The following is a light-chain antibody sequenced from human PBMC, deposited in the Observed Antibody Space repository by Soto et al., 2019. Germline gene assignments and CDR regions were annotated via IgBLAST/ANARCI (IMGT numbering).Light chain of an antibody. Sequence: DIQMTQSPSSLSASVGDRVTITCRASQSISSYLNWYQQKPGKAPKLLIYAVSRLQSGCPSRFSCSGSVTDFTLTISSLQPEDFATYYCQQSYSTPPTFGQGTKVDIK. V-gene: IGKV1-39*01. CDR1: QSISSY. J-gene: IGKJ1*01. CDR3: QQSYSTPPT. CDR2: AVS.